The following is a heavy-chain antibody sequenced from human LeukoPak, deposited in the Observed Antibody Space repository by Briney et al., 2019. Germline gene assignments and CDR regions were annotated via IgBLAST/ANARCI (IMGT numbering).Heavy chain of an antibody. V-gene: IGHV1-2*02. CDR2: INPNSGGT. CDR1: RYTFTGYY. D-gene: IGHD4-17*01. CDR3: ARSDDYGDPYFDY. Sequence: ASVKVSCKASRYTFTGYYMHWVRQAPGQGLEWMGWINPNSGGTNYAQKFQGRVTMTRDTSIITAYMELSRLSSDDTAVYYCARSDDYGDPYFDYWGQGTLVTVSS. J-gene: IGHJ4*02.